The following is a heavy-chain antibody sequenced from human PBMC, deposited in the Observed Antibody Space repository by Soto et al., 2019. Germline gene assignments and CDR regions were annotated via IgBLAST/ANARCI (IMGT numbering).Heavy chain of an antibody. CDR2: ISYDGNVA. CDR3: AKEGSITNWYFDY. CDR1: GFTFSNYG. J-gene: IGHJ4*02. V-gene: IGHV3-30*18. D-gene: IGHD1-1*01. Sequence: QVQLVESEGGVVQPGRSLRLSCTASGFTFSNYGMHWVRQAPGKGLEWVTVISYDGNVAYYADSVKGRFTSSRDNSKNTLYLQMNSLRTEDPAVYYCAKEGSITNWYFDYWGQGTLVTVSS.